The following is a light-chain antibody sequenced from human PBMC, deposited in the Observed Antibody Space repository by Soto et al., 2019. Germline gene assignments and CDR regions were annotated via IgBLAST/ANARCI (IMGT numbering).Light chain of an antibody. CDR3: QQYNSYSSM. CDR2: DDS. Sequence: DIQMTQSPYTLSASVGDRVTITCRASQSLGNWLAWYQQKTGKDPKLLIYDDSTLESGVTSRFSGSGSGTEFTLTISSLQTDEFATYDCQQYNSYSSMFGQGTKVDIK. J-gene: IGKJ1*01. V-gene: IGKV1-5*01. CDR1: QSLGNW.